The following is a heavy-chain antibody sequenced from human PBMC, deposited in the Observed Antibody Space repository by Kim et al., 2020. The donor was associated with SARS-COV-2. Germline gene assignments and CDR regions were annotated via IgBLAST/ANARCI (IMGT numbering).Heavy chain of an antibody. V-gene: IGHV3-74*01. CDR3: ARDSGEVATIDY. Sequence: SYAGTGKRRFTISRNNAENTLYLQMNSLRAEDTAVYYCARDSGEVATIDYWGQGTLVTVSS. J-gene: IGHJ4*02. D-gene: IGHD5-12*01.